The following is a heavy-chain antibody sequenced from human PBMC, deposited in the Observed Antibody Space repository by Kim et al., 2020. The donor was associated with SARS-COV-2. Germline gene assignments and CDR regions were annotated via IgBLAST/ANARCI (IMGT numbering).Heavy chain of an antibody. CDR1: AFTFDDYA. V-gene: IGHV3-9*01. D-gene: IGHD3-22*01. CDR2: ISWNSGTI. Sequence: GGSLRLSCAASAFTFDDYAMHWVRQVPGKGLEWVSGISWNSGTILYADSVKGRFTISRDSAKNSLYLQMNSLRAEDTAFYYCAKSSNYDTTGPFDYWGQGTLVTVSS. J-gene: IGHJ4*02. CDR3: AKSSNYDTTGPFDY.